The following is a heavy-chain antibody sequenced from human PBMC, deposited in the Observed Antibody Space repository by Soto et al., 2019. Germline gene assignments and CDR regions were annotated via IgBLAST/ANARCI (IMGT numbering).Heavy chain of an antibody. CDR2: IYYSGNT. V-gene: IGHV4-31*03. D-gene: IGHD6-13*01. Sequence: QVHLQESGPGLVKPSQTLSLTCTVSGGSISSGGYYWSWIRQHPGKGLEWIGYIYYSGNTYYNPSLRSRITIAVDTSKNQFSRKLSSVTAADTAVYYCARVRTYSSSWDSFDFDYWGQGTLVTVSP. CDR3: ARVRTYSSSWDSFDFDY. J-gene: IGHJ4*02. CDR1: GGSISSGGYY.